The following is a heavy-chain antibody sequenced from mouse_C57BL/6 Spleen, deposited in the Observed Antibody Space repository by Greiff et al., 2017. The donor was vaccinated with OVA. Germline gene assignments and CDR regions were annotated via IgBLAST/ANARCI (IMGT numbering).Heavy chain of an antibody. CDR3: ARDGGAAQATFDY. J-gene: IGHJ2*01. D-gene: IGHD3-2*02. CDR1: GFTFSSYA. Sequence: EVQGVESGGGLVKPGGSLKLSCAASGFTFSSYAMSWVRQTPEKRLEWVATISDGGSYTYYPDNVKGRFTITRDNAKNNRYLQMSHLKSEDTAMYDCARDGGAAQATFDYWGQGTTLTVSS. CDR2: ISDGGSYT. V-gene: IGHV5-4*01.